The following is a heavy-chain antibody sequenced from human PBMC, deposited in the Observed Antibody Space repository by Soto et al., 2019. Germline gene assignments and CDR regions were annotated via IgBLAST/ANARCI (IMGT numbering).Heavy chain of an antibody. CDR2: INAYNGNT. D-gene: IGHD6-19*01. CDR1: GYTFTTYG. Sequence: ASVKVSCKASGYTFTTYGICWVRQAPGQGLEWMGWINAYNGNTNYAQKLQGRVTMTTDSSTSTAYMELRSLRSDDTAVYYCAREPVAGIWFDPWGQGTLVTVPQ. CDR3: AREPVAGIWFDP. V-gene: IGHV1-18*01. J-gene: IGHJ5*02.